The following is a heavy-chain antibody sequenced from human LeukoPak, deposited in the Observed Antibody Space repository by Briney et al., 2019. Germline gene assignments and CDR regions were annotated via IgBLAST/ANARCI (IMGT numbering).Heavy chain of an antibody. J-gene: IGHJ3*02. Sequence: IPSQTLSLTCNVSGVSVSDGRYYWTWIRQHPGKGLEWIGYKYYSVSAKYNPSLKSRLPISIDKSKNQSSLQLSSVTAADTATYYCATPYCSGISCLDVLNMWGQGTRVTVSS. D-gene: IGHD2-2*01. V-gene: IGHV4-31*03. CDR2: KYYSVSA. CDR1: GVSVSDGRYY. CDR3: ATPYCSGISCLDVLNM.